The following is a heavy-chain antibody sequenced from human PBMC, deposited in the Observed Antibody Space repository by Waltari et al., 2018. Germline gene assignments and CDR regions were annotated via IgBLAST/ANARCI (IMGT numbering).Heavy chain of an antibody. D-gene: IGHD3-22*01. J-gene: IGHJ3*02. CDR2: MYYNGDT. CDR1: GGSLSSYY. V-gene: IGHV4-59*01. CDR3: ARVGGYPLGVFDI. Sequence: QVQLQESGPGLVKPSETLSLTCPVPGGSLSSYYWSWIRQPPGKGLEWIGYMYYNGDTNYNPSLKSRVTTSIDTSKNQFSLKLSSVTAADTAVYYCARVGGYPLGVFDIWGQGTMVTVSS.